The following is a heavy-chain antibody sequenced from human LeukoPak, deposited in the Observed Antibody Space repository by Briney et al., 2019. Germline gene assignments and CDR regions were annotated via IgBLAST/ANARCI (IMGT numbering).Heavy chain of an antibody. D-gene: IGHD4-23*01. Sequence: GGSLRLSCAASGFTFSSYWVHWVRQAPGRGLVWVSRINPDGSTTNYADSVKGRFTISRDNSENTLYLQMNSLGVEDTAVYYCAKSMTTIVNPFDYWGQGTPVTVSS. V-gene: IGHV3-74*01. CDR1: GFTFSSYW. CDR2: INPDGSTT. J-gene: IGHJ4*02. CDR3: AKSMTTIVNPFDY.